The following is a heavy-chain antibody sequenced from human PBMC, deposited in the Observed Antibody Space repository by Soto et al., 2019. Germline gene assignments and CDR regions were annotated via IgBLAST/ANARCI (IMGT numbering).Heavy chain of an antibody. Sequence: GGSLRLSCAASGFTFSSYWMRWVRQAPGKGLVWVSRINSEGSITSYEDSVKGRITSSRDNAKNMLYLQINNLRVEDTAVYYCVRAGYKYNWFDPWGQGTLVTVSS. V-gene: IGHV3-74*01. J-gene: IGHJ5*02. CDR2: INSEGSIT. CDR1: GFTFSSYW. D-gene: IGHD5-18*01. CDR3: VRAGYKYNWFDP.